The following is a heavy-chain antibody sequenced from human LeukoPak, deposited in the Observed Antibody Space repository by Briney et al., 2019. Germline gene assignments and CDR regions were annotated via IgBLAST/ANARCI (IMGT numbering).Heavy chain of an antibody. Sequence: GGSLRLSCAAYGFTFRSYAMHWVRQTPGKGLEYVSGIRSNGGSTYYADSVRDRLTISRDNSKNTLYLQMGSLRAEDMAVYYCVRATGTYAGDYYGMDVWGQGTTVTVS. D-gene: IGHD1-26*01. CDR1: GFTFRSYA. V-gene: IGHV3-64*02. CDR2: IRSNGGST. CDR3: VRATGTYAGDYYGMDV. J-gene: IGHJ6*02.